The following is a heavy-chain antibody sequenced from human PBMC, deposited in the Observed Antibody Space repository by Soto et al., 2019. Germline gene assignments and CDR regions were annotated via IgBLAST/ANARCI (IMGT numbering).Heavy chain of an antibody. CDR1: GFTFSSYA. Sequence: PGGSLRLSCAASGFTFSSYAMHWVRQAPGKGLEWVAVISYDGSNKYYADSVKGRFTISRDNSKNTLYLQMNSLRAEDTAVYYCARDREMATIGWFDPWGQGTLVTVSS. CDR2: ISYDGSNK. CDR3: ARDREMATIGWFDP. D-gene: IGHD5-12*01. J-gene: IGHJ5*02. V-gene: IGHV3-30-3*01.